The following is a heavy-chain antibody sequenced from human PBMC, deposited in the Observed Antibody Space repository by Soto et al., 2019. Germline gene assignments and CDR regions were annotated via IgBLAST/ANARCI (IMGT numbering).Heavy chain of an antibody. CDR3: AKDRRAGGNYGFYSDL. J-gene: IGHJ5*02. D-gene: IGHD1-7*01. CDR2: SSATGAGT. Sequence: EVQLLESGGGLVQPGGSLRLSCAASGFTFSSYGMTWVRQAPGKGLEWVSFSSATGAGTYYADSVKGRFTISRDNSKNTLYLQMTSLRADDTAVDYCAKDRRAGGNYGFYSDLWGQGALVIVSS. V-gene: IGHV3-23*01. CDR1: GFTFSSYG.